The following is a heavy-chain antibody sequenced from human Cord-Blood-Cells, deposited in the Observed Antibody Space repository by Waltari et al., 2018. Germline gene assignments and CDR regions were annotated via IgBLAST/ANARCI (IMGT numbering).Heavy chain of an antibody. CDR2: ISPIFGTA. CDR1: GGTFSSYA. CDR3: ARAYRYSGSYYFDY. V-gene: IGHV1-69*01. J-gene: IGHJ4*02. D-gene: IGHD1-26*01. Sequence: QVQLVQSGAEVKKPGSSVKVSCTASGGTFSSYAISWVRPAPGQGLEWMGGISPIFGTANYAQKFQGRVTITADESTSTAYMELSSLRSEDTAVYYCARAYRYSGSYYFDYWGQGTLVTVSS.